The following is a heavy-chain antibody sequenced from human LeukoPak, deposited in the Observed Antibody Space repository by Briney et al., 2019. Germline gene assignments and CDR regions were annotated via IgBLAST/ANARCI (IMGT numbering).Heavy chain of an antibody. Sequence: ASVHVSCMASGYTFTDYGINWVRQAPGQEGEGMGWISAYNGSTNYAQKLQGRVTMATDTATSTAYMELRSLRSDDTAVYYCARDHVDYDFWSGYYAVGRYPYYFDYWGQGTLVTVSS. CDR1: GYTFTDYG. J-gene: IGHJ4*02. CDR2: ISAYNGST. V-gene: IGHV1-18*01. CDR3: ARDHVDYDFWSGYYAVGRYPYYFDY. D-gene: IGHD3-3*01.